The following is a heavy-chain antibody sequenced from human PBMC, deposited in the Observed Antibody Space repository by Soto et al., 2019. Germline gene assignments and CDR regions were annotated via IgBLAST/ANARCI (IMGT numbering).Heavy chain of an antibody. V-gene: IGHV4-39*01. J-gene: IGHJ6*02. D-gene: IGHD3-10*01. Sequence: SETLSLTCTVSGGSISSSSYYWGWIRQPPGKGLEWIGSIYYSGSTYYNPSLKSRVTISVDTSKNQFSLKLSSVTAADTAVYYCARLPDNMNIWFGEFSHTQRDYYYYYGMDVWGQGTTVTVSS. CDR1: GGSISSSSYY. CDR2: IYYSGST. CDR3: ARLPDNMNIWFGEFSHTQRDYYYYYGMDV.